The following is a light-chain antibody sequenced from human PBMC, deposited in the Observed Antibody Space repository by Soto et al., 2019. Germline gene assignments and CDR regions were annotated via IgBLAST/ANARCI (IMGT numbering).Light chain of an antibody. CDR1: QSVSSN. CDR2: ATS. V-gene: IGKV3-15*01. Sequence: EVGMTQSPATLSVSPGERATLSCRASQSVSSNLAWYQQQPGQAPRLLMYATSTRATGIPARFSGSGSGTEFTLTISSLQSEDFAVYYCQHYNTWPITFGQGTRLEI. J-gene: IGKJ5*01. CDR3: QHYNTWPIT.